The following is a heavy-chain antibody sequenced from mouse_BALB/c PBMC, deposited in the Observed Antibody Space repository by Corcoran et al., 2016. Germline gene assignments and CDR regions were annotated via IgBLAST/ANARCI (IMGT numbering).Heavy chain of an antibody. CDR3: ANWDWYFDV. J-gene: IGHJ1*01. CDR2: IDPANGNT. V-gene: IGHV14-3*02. D-gene: IGHD4-1*01. Sequence: VQLQQSGAELVKPGASVKLSCTASGFNIKDTYMHWVKQRPEQGLEWIGRIDPANGNTKYDPKFQCKATITADTSSNTAYLQLSSLTSEDTAVYYCANWDWYFDVWGAGTTVTVSS. CDR1: GFNIKDTY.